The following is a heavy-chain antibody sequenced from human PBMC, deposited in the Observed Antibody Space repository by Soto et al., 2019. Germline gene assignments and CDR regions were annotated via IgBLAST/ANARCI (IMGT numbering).Heavy chain of an antibody. CDR2: IYPGDSDT. CDR3: ARLPYYYGSGSYHFDY. D-gene: IGHD3-10*01. CDR1: GYSFTSYW. J-gene: IGHJ4*02. Sequence: GSLKISCKGSGYSFTSYWIGWVRQMPGKGLEWMGIIYPGDSDTRYSPSFQGQVTISADKSISTAYLQWSSLKASDTAMYYCARLPYYYGSGSYHFDYWGQGTLVTVSS. V-gene: IGHV5-51*01.